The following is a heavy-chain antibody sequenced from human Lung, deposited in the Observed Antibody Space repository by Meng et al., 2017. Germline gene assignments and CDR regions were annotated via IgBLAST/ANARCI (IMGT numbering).Heavy chain of an antibody. D-gene: IGHD4-11*01. Sequence: QAPLQQVGGGWLKPSETLSLTFVVSGGSFSDYYWSWIRQPPGKGLEWIGEINHSGSTNYNPSLESRATISVDTSQNNLSLKLSSVTAADSAVYYCARGPTTMAHDFDYWGQGTLVTVSS. CDR3: ARGPTTMAHDFDY. CDR2: INHSGST. V-gene: IGHV4-34*01. J-gene: IGHJ4*02. CDR1: GGSFSDYY.